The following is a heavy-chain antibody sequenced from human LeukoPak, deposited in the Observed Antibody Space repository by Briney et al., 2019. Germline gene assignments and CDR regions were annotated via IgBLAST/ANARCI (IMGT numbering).Heavy chain of an antibody. J-gene: IGHJ4*02. CDR3: VRDTRMSSGYHYLDY. V-gene: IGHV4-61*01. CDR2: ISYSGST. D-gene: IGHD3-22*01. Sequence: SETLSLTCTVSGGSVSSGSYYWSWIRQPPGKGLEWIGYISYSGSTNYNPSLKSRVTISEDTSKNQFSLKLSSVTAADTAVYYCVRDTRMSSGYHYLDYWGQGTLVTVSS. CDR1: GGSVSSGSYY.